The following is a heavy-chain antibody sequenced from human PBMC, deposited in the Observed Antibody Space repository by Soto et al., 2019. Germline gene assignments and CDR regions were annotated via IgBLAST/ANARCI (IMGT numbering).Heavy chain of an antibody. Sequence: QVQLQQWGAGLLKPSETLSLTCAVYGGSFSGYYWSWIRQPPGKGLEWIGEINHSGSTNYNPSLKRRVTISVDTSKNQFSLKLSSVTAADTAVYYCARGVGCTNGVCYTGYYYYGMDVWGQGTTVTVSS. CDR1: GGSFSGYY. V-gene: IGHV4-34*01. J-gene: IGHJ6*02. CDR3: ARGVGCTNGVCYTGYYYYGMDV. CDR2: INHSGST. D-gene: IGHD2-8*01.